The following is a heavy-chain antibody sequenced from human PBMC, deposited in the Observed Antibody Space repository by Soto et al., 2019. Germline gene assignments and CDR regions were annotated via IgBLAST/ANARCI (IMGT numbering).Heavy chain of an antibody. Sequence: EVQLVESGGGLVQPGGSLRLSCAASGFTFSSYWMHWVRQSPGKGLVWVSRIKTDGSVTHYADSVRGRFTISRDNAKNTLYLQMNSLRDEDTAVYYCARPRTSDWAYDIWGQGTMVIVSS. V-gene: IGHV3-74*01. CDR2: IKTDGSVT. CDR3: ARPRTSDWAYDI. CDR1: GFTFSSYW. D-gene: IGHD3-9*01. J-gene: IGHJ3*02.